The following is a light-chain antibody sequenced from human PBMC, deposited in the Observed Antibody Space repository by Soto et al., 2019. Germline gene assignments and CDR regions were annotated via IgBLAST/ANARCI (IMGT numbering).Light chain of an antibody. CDR2: DIS. V-gene: IGKV3-15*01. CDR1: QTMSRN. Sequence: VMTQSPATLSVSPGDRATLPGRASQTMSRNLAWYQQRPGQAPRLLIYDISNRATGVPAMFSGSASEAEFTLTIRSLQSEDFAVDVCQQYNNWPSVGQGTRLEIK. CDR3: QQYNNWPS. J-gene: IGKJ5*01.